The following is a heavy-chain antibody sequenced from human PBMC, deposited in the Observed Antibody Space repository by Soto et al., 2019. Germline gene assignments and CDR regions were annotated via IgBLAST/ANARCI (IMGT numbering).Heavy chain of an antibody. CDR1: VFTFSSYA. CDR3: ARESDH. CDR2: ISGSGGGT. Sequence: GGSLRLSCAASVFTFSSYAMSWVRQAPGKGLEWVSTISGSGGGTYYADSMKGRFTISRDNSKNTLYLQMYSLRVEDTAVYYCARESDHWGQGTLVTVSS. V-gene: IGHV3-23*01. J-gene: IGHJ4*02.